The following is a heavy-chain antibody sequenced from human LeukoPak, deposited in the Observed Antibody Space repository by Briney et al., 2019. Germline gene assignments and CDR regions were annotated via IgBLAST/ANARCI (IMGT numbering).Heavy chain of an antibody. J-gene: IGHJ3*02. Sequence: PSETLSLTCTVSGGSISSSSYYWGWIRQPPGKGLEWIGSIYYSGSTYYNPSLKSRVTISVDTSKNQVSLKRSSVTAADTAVYYCASLYCGGDCDDAFDIWGQGTMVTVSS. CDR3: ASLYCGGDCDDAFDI. D-gene: IGHD2-21*01. V-gene: IGHV4-39*01. CDR1: GGSISSSSYY. CDR2: IYYSGST.